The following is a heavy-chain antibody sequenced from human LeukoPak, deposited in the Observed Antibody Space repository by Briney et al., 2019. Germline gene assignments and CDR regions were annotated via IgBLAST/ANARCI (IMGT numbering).Heavy chain of an antibody. Sequence: PGGSLRLSCAASGFTFSSYSMNWVRHAPGKGLEWVSYISSSSSYIYYADSVKGRFTISRDNAKNSLYLQMNSLRAEDTAVYYCAREGAYYGSGSPDYWGQGTLVTVSS. CDR1: GFTFSSYS. CDR3: AREGAYYGSGSPDY. D-gene: IGHD3-10*01. J-gene: IGHJ4*02. CDR2: ISSSSSYI. V-gene: IGHV3-21*01.